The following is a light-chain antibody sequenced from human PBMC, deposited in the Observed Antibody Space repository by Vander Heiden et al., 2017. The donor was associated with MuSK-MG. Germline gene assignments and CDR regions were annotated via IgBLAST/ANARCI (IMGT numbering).Light chain of an antibody. CDR2: AAS. J-gene: IGKJ5*01. V-gene: IGKV1-39*01. CDR1: QSISSY. Sequence: DIRMTQSPSSLSASVGDRVTITCRASQSISSYLNWYQQKPGKAPKLLIYAASSLQSGVPSRFSGSGSGTDFTLTISSLQPEDFATYYCQQSYSTPSITFAQGTRLEIK. CDR3: QQSYSTPSIT.